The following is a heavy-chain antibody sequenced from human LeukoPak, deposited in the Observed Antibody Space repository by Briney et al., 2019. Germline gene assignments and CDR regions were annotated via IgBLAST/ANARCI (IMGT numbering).Heavy chain of an antibody. CDR2: VYYIGKP. D-gene: IGHD3-16*01. V-gene: IGHV4-59*12. J-gene: IGHJ3*01. Sequence: SETLSLTCSVSGGSISDYFWGWIRQPPGKGLEWIGHVYYIGKPTCSPSLESRVSISVDTSKNQFSLELTSVTAADTAVYYCARRFRTGGDLHDDAYDVWGQGTVVTVSS. CDR3: ARRFRTGGDLHDDAYDV. CDR1: GGSISDYF.